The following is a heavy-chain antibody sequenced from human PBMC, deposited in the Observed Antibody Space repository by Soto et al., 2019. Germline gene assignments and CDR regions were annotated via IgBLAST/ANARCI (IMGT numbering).Heavy chain of an antibody. D-gene: IGHD2-15*01. CDR3: ARDLVDCSGGSCTRHDAFDI. Sequence: SSETLSLTCTVSGGSISSYYWSWIRQPPGKGLEWIGYIYYSGSTNYNPSLKSRVTISVDTSKNQFSLKLSSVTAADTAVYYCARDLVDCSGGSCTRHDAFDIWGQGTMVTVSS. J-gene: IGHJ3*02. CDR1: GGSISSYY. CDR2: IYYSGST. V-gene: IGHV4-59*01.